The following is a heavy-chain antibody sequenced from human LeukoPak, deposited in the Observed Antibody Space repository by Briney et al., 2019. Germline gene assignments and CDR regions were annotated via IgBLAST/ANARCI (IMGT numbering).Heavy chain of an antibody. J-gene: IGHJ4*02. CDR3: ARKETGNYFDF. CDR2: INPNTDVK. D-gene: IGHD3-10*01. V-gene: IGHV1-2*02. CDR1: GYSFTDYY. Sequence: ASVKVSCKTSGYSFTDYYMHWVRQAPRHGLEWMGWINPNTDVKNSAQKVQGRVTMTRDTTISTVYMELFRLTSDDTAVYYCARKETGNYFDFWGQGTLVTVST.